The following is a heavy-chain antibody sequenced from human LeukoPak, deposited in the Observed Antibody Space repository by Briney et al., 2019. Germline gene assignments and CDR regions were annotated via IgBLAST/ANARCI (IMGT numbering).Heavy chain of an antibody. CDR1: GGSISNYY. V-gene: IGHV4-59*01. Sequence: PSETLSLTCTVSGGSISNYYWSWIRQPPGKGLDWIGYIYYSGSTNYNPSLKSRVTISVDTSKGQFSLKLSSVTAADTAVYYCARGYYDSGSHIDAFDIWGQGTMVTVSS. CDR2: IYYSGST. D-gene: IGHD3-10*01. J-gene: IGHJ3*02. CDR3: ARGYYDSGSHIDAFDI.